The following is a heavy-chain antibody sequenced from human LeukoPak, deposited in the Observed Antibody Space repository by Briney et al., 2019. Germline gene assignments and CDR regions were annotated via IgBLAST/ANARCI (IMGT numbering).Heavy chain of an antibody. CDR1: GYTFTSYG. V-gene: IGHV1-18*01. J-gene: IGHJ6*02. Sequence: ASVKVSRKASGYTFTSYGTSWVRKAPGQGLEWMGWISAYNGNTNYAQKFQGRVTMTTDTSTSTAYMELRSLRSDDTAVYYCARDRPVLLWFGELSHYYGMDVWGQGTTVTVSS. D-gene: IGHD3-10*01. CDR2: ISAYNGNT. CDR3: ARDRPVLLWFGELSHYYGMDV.